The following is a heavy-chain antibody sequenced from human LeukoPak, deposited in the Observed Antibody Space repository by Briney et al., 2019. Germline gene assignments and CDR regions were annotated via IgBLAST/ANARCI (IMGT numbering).Heavy chain of an antibody. D-gene: IGHD3-22*01. V-gene: IGHV4-31*03. CDR3: AREDYDSTSAFDI. Sequence: SETLSLTCTVSGGSISSGGYYWSWIRQHPGKGLEWIGYIYYSGSTYYSPSLKSRVTISVDTSKNQFSLKLSSVTAADTAVYYCAREDYDSTSAFDIWGQGTMVTVSS. J-gene: IGHJ3*02. CDR2: IYYSGST. CDR1: GGSISSGGYY.